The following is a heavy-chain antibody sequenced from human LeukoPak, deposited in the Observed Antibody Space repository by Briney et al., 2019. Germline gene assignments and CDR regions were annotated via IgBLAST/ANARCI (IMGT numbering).Heavy chain of an antibody. CDR2: IIAIFDSA. J-gene: IGHJ5*02. Sequence: SVKVSCKASGGTFSNYAINWVRQATGQGLEWMGGIIAIFDSANYAQKFQGRVTITADGSTSTAYMELSSLRSEDTAIYYCARGGLDYGDVPIVTWGQGALVTVSS. D-gene: IGHD4-17*01. CDR1: GGTFSNYA. V-gene: IGHV1-69*01. CDR3: ARGGLDYGDVPIVT.